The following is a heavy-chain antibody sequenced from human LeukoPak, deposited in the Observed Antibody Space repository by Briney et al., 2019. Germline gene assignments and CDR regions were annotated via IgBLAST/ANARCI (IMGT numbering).Heavy chain of an antibody. CDR3: AKDHGRYRISYFDY. D-gene: IGHD1-26*01. Sequence: GGSLRLSCAASGFTFSSYAMSWVRQAPGKGLEWVATISGSGGGTYYADSVRGRFTISRDDSENTLYLQMNSLRAEDTAVYYCAKDHGRYRISYFDYWGQGNLVTVSS. V-gene: IGHV3-23*01. J-gene: IGHJ4*02. CDR2: ISGSGGGT. CDR1: GFTFSSYA.